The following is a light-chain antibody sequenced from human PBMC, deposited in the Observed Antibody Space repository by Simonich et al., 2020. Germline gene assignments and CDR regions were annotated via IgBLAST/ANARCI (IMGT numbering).Light chain of an antibody. CDR3: CSYAGSSTFV. J-gene: IGLJ2*01. Sequence: QSALTQPASVSGSPGQSITISCTGTSSDVGSYNLVSWYQQHPDKAPKLMIYEVSKRPSGVSKRFSGSKSGNTASLTISGLQAEDEADYYCCSYAGSSTFVFGGGTKLTVL. CDR1: SSDVGSYNL. V-gene: IGLV2-23*02. CDR2: EVS.